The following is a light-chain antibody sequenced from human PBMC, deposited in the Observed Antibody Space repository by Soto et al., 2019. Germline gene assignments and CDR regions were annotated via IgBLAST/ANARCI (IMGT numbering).Light chain of an antibody. Sequence: EIVVTQSPATLSLSPGERAILSCRASESVTNYLAWYQQKPGQAPRLLIYDTSNRATGIPARFSGSGSGADFTLTISSLQPEDFAAYYCQQRNNWPATFGGGTKVDI. J-gene: IGKJ4*01. CDR2: DTS. CDR3: QQRNNWPAT. V-gene: IGKV3-11*01. CDR1: ESVTNY.